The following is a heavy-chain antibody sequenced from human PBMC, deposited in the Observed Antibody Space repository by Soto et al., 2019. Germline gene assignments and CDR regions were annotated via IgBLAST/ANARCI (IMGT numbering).Heavy chain of an antibody. CDR1: GFTFSNAW. J-gene: IGHJ6*02. D-gene: IGHD2-2*02. V-gene: IGHV3-15*01. CDR3: TPHRYCSSTSCYTRDYYYYYGMDV. CDR2: IKSKTDGGTT. Sequence: PGGSLRLSCAASGFTFSNAWMSWVRQAPGKGLEWVGRIKSKTDGGTTDYAAPVKGRFTISRDDSKNTLYLQMNSLKTEDTAVYYCTPHRYCSSTSCYTRDYYYYYGMDVWGQGTTVTVSS.